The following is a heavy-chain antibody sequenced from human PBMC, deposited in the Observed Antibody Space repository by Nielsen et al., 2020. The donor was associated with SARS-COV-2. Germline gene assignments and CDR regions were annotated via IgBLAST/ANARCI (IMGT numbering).Heavy chain of an antibody. CDR1: GYTFSHYV. CDR3: TREGIALVRGTPERFVP. Sequence: ASVKVSCKASGYTFSHYVINWVRQAPGQGLEWMGWMNNNTGDPMYAQDFTGRFVFSLDSSVSTAYLHISGLKPEDTAVYYCTREGIALVRGTPERFVPWGQGTLVTVSS. V-gene: IGHV7-4-1*02. D-gene: IGHD3-10*01. CDR2: MNNNTGDP. J-gene: IGHJ5*02.